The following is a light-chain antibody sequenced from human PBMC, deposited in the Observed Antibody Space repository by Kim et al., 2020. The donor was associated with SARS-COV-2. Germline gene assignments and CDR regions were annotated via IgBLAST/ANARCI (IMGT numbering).Light chain of an antibody. J-gene: IGKJ2*01. CDR2: GAS. CDR3: LQYGASPGYI. Sequence: SASPGESTCLSCRASQGDSNLAWYQQKPGQAPRLLISGASSRATGIPPRFSGGGSGTDFTLTISRLEPEDFAVYYCLQYGASPGYIFGQGTKLEI. V-gene: IGKV3-20*01. CDR1: QGDSN.